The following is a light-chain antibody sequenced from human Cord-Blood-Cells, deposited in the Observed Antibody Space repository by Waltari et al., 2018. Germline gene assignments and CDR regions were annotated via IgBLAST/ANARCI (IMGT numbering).Light chain of an antibody. V-gene: IGLV2-14*01. CDR2: DVS. J-gene: IGLJ2*01. CDR3: SSYTSSSLV. CDR1: SSDVGGYNY. Sequence: QSALTQPASVSGSPGQSITISCTGTSSDVGGYNYVSWYQQHPGKAPKLMISDVSKRPSGVSNRFSGSKSGNTASLTISGLQAEDEADYYCSSYTSSSLVFGGGTKLTVL.